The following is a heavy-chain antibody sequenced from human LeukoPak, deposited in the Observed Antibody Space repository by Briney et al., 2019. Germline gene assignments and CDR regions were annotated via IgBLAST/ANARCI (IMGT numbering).Heavy chain of an antibody. CDR1: GFTFSSYA. CDR2: ISGSGGST. D-gene: IGHD2-15*01. J-gene: IGHJ4*02. Sequence: PGGSLTLSCAASGFTFSSYAMSWVRQAPGKGLEWVSAISGSGGSTYYADSVKGRFTISRDNSKNTLYLQMNSLRAEDTAVYYCAKYGAVVAAGGIDYWGQGTLVTVSS. V-gene: IGHV3-23*01. CDR3: AKYGAVVAAGGIDY.